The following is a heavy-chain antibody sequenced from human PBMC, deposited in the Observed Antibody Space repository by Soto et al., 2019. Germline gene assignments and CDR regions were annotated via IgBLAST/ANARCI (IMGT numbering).Heavy chain of an antibody. Sequence: EVQLVESGGGLVQPGGSLRLSCVASGFIFSDHYMDWVRQAPGKGLEWVGRTRNKANDYTTEYAASVKGRSIISRDDSKNSWYLQMHSLKSEDTAVYYCARVQYSYGLWYYFDYWGQGALVTFSS. CDR1: GFIFSDHY. CDR3: ARVQYSYGLWYYFDY. D-gene: IGHD5-18*01. CDR2: TRNKANDYTT. V-gene: IGHV3-72*01. J-gene: IGHJ4*02.